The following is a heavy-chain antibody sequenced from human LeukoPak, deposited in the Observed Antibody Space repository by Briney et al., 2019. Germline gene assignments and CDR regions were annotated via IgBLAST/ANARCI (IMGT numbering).Heavy chain of an antibody. Sequence: PSETLSLTCAVSGGSISSGGYSWSWIRQPPGKGLEWIGYIYHSGSTYYNPSLKSRVTISVDRSKNQFSLKLSSVTAADTAVYYCARGGYSSSWPIDYWGQGTLVTVSS. V-gene: IGHV4-30-2*01. CDR1: GGSISSGGYS. D-gene: IGHD6-13*01. CDR3: ARGGYSSSWPIDY. CDR2: IYHSGST. J-gene: IGHJ4*02.